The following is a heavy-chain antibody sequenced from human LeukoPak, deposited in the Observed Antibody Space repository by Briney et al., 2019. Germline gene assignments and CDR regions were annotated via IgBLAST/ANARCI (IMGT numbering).Heavy chain of an antibody. CDR3: ARDRTRGVITDFDY. Sequence: ASVKVSCKASGYTFTGYYMHWVRQAPGQGLEWMGWINPNSGGTNYAQKFQGRVTMTRDTSISTAYVELSRLRSDDTAVYYCARDRTRGVITDFDYWGQGTLVTVSS. CDR1: GYTFTGYY. D-gene: IGHD3-10*01. J-gene: IGHJ4*02. CDR2: INPNSGGT. V-gene: IGHV1-2*02.